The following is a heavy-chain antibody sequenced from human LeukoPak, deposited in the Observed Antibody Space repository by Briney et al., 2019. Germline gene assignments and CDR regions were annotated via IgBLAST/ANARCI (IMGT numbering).Heavy chain of an antibody. J-gene: IGHJ4*02. Sequence: PGGSLRLSCEASGFTVSGTYMTWVRQAPGKGLEWVSVIYSGGSTYYAGSVKGRFIISRDNSKNTLYLHMNSLRAEDTAVYYCARALNRKEYYLDFWGQGALVTVSS. V-gene: IGHV3-66*01. CDR1: GFTVSGTY. CDR3: ARALNRKEYYLDF. CDR2: IYSGGST.